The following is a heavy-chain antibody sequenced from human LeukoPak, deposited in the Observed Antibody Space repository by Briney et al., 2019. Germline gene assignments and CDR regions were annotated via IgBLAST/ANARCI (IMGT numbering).Heavy chain of an antibody. CDR1: GGSISNGAYY. CDR3: ARIGSHNDFWSGYSH. Sequence: SETLSLTCTVSGGSISNGAYYWSWIRQPAGKTLEWIGRIYSTGVTDYSPSFKSRVSMSLDTSRNHFSLKLRSVTAADTAMYYYARIGSHNDFWSGYSHWGQGTLVAVSS. CDR2: IYSTGVT. V-gene: IGHV4-61*02. D-gene: IGHD3-3*01. J-gene: IGHJ4*02.